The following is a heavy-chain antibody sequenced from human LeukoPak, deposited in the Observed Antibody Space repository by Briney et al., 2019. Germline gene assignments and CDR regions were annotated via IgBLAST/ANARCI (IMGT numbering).Heavy chain of an antibody. CDR3: AKVVVVVVAAITGYFDY. CDR2: ISGSGGST. Sequence: PGGSLRLSCAASGFTFSSYAMSWVRQAPGKGLEWVSAISGSGGSTYYADSVKGRFTISRDNSKNTLYLQMNSLRAEDTAVYYCAKVVVVVVAAITGYFDYWGQGTLVTVSS. D-gene: IGHD2-15*01. V-gene: IGHV3-23*01. CDR1: GFTFSSYA. J-gene: IGHJ4*02.